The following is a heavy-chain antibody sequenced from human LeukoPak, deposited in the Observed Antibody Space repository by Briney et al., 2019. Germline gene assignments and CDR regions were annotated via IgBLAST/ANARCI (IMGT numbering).Heavy chain of an antibody. J-gene: IGHJ4*02. CDR2: INHSGST. CDR3: ARSLRYFDWLGY. CDR1: GGSFSGYY. D-gene: IGHD3-9*01. V-gene: IGHV4-34*01. Sequence: SETLSLTCAVYGGSFSGYYWSWIRQPPGKGLEWIGEINHSGSTNYNPSLKSRVTISVDTSKNQFSLKLSSVTAADTAVYYCARSLRYFDWLGYWGQGTLVTVSS.